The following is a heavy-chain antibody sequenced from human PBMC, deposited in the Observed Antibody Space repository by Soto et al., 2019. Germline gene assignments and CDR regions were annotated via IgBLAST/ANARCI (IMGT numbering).Heavy chain of an antibody. CDR2: FTGSGGST. CDR1: EFTFSSYA. Sequence: EVQLLESGGGLVQPGGSLRLSCAASEFTFSSYAMSWVRQAPGKGLEWVSGFTGSGGSTYYADSVKGRFTISRDNSKNMLYLQMNRLRAEDTAIYYCAKDYSSSWFYFDYWGQGTLVTVSS. V-gene: IGHV3-23*01. J-gene: IGHJ4*02. D-gene: IGHD6-13*01. CDR3: AKDYSSSWFYFDY.